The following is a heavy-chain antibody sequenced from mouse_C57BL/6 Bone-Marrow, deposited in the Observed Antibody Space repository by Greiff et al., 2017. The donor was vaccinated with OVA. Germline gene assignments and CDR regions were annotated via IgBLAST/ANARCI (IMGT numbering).Heavy chain of an antibody. J-gene: IGHJ2*01. Sequence: VQLQQSGPGLVKPSQSLSLTCSVTGYSITSGYYWNWIRQFPGNKLEWLGYISYAGSNKYNPSLKNRITITRDTSKNQFFLKLNSVTTEDTATYYCARAGLPYIGYWGQGTTLTVSS. V-gene: IGHV3-6*01. CDR2: ISYAGSN. CDR1: GYSITSGYY. CDR3: ARAGLPYIGY.